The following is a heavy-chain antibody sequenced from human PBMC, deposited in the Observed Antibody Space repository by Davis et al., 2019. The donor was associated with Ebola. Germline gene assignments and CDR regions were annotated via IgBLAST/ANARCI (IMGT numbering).Heavy chain of an antibody. V-gene: IGHV3-30*03. D-gene: IGHD3-3*01. Sequence: GESLKISCAASGFTFSNYGIHWVRQAPGKGLEWVAAISYYGNNEFYVGSVEGRFTLSRDYSKNTVYLQMNSLRAEDTAVYYCARDGIGENYFDDWGQGTLVSVSS. CDR1: GFTFSNYG. CDR2: ISYYGNNE. J-gene: IGHJ4*02. CDR3: ARDGIGENYFDD.